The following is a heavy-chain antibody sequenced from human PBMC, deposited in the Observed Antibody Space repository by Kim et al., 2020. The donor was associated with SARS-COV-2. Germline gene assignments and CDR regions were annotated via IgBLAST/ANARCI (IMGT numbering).Heavy chain of an antibody. CDR3: AKEGDY. J-gene: IGHJ4*02. Sequence: GGSLRLSCAASGFTFSSYGMHWVRQAPGKGLEWVAVISYDGSNKYYADSVKGRFTISRDNSKNTLYLQMNSLRAEDTAVYYCAKEGDYWGQGTLVTVSS. V-gene: IGHV3-30*18. CDR2: ISYDGSNK. CDR1: GFTFSSYG.